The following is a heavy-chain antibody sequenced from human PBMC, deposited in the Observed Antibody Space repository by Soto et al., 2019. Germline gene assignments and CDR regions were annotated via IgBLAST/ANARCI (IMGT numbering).Heavy chain of an antibody. J-gene: IGHJ3*02. CDR3: ARHFYGGNMNDAFDI. CDR1: GYSFTSYW. D-gene: IGHD4-17*01. V-gene: IGHV5-51*01. CDR2: IYPGDSDT. Sequence: PGESLKISCKGSGYSFTSYWIGWVRQMPGKGLEWMGIIYPGDSDTRYSPSFQGQVTISADKSISTAYLQWSSLKASDTAMYYCARHFYGGNMNDAFDIWGQGTMVTVSS.